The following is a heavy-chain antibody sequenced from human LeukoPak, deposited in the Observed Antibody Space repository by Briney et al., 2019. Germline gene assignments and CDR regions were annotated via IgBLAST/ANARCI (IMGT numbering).Heavy chain of an antibody. CDR2: IYYSGST. Sequence: PSETLSLTCTVSGGSISSYYWGWIRQPPGKGLEWIGSIYYSGSTYYNPSLKSRVTISVDTSKNQFSLKLSSVTAADTAVYYCARVPPTTYYYGSGSFDYWGQGTLVTVSS. CDR1: GGSISSYY. J-gene: IGHJ4*02. V-gene: IGHV4-39*07. CDR3: ARVPPTTYYYGSGSFDY. D-gene: IGHD3-10*01.